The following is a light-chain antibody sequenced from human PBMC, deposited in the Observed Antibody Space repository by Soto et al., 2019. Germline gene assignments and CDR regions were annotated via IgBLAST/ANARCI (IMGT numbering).Light chain of an antibody. J-gene: IGLJ1*01. CDR3: CSQLRGRPRA. CDR2: DVS. Sequence: ALAQPASVAGSPGQSITISCTGTSGDVGGYDSASGFQQLPGKAHKLMVYDVSMRPSVVSECFSGSQSGNTASLTISGLQAEDGADDYWCSQLRGRPRAVGIGNKVTV. V-gene: IGLV2-14*01. CDR1: SGDVGGYDS.